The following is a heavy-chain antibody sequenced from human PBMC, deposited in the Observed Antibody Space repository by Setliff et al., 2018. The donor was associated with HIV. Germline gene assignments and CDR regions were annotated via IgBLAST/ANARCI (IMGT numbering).Heavy chain of an antibody. V-gene: IGHV4-34*10. CDR2: INHSGIT. J-gene: IGHJ3*01. CDR1: GASFSGYY. Sequence: SETLSLTCAVYGASFSGYYWAWIRQSPERGLEFIGEINHSGITNYNPSLKSRVTLSRDASKNQFFLKLTSVTAADTAVYYCARVQMAYAAFDVWGQGTMVTVSS. D-gene: IGHD4-17*01. CDR3: ARVQMAYAAFDV.